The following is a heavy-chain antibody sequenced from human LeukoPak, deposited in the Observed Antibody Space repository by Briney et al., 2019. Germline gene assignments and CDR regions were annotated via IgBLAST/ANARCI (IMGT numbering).Heavy chain of an antibody. CDR3: ARDGPVGGSGNYYYYMDV. CDR2: IKQDGSEK. CDR1: GFTFSSYW. D-gene: IGHD3-10*01. V-gene: IGHV3-7*01. J-gene: IGHJ6*03. Sequence: GGSLRLSCAASGFTFSSYWMSWLRQAPGKGLEWVANIKQDGSEKYYVDSVKGRFTISRDNAKNSLYLQMNSLRAEDTAVYYCARDGPVGGSGNYYYYMDVWGKGTTVTVSS.